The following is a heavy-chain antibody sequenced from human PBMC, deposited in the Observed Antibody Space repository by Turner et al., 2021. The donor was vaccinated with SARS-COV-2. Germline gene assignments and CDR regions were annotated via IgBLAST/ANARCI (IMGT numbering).Heavy chain of an antibody. J-gene: IGHJ6*03. D-gene: IGHD2-2*02. V-gene: IGHV3-74*01. CDR3: ARAGSSGYQLLYCERSYYYYYMDV. CDR2: INSDGSSI. Sequence: EVKLVESGGGLVQPGGSLRLSCAASGFTFSSYWMYWVRQAPGKGLVWVSRINSDGSSISYADSVKGRFTISRDNAKNTLYLQMNSLRAEDTAVYYCARAGSSGYQLLYCERSYYYYYMDVWGKGTTVTVSS. CDR1: GFTFSSYW.